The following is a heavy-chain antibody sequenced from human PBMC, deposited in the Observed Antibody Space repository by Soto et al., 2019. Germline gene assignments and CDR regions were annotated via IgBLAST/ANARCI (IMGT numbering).Heavy chain of an antibody. CDR1: TFTFTSSA. D-gene: IGHD1-26*01. CDR2: IVVGSGNT. V-gene: IGHV1-58*01. Sequence: QMQLVQSGPEVKKPGTSVKVSCKASTFTFTSSAVQWGRQARGQRLEWIGRIVVGSGNTTYAQNLQERVTITRDMSSGPAYLELSTLRSEDTAAYYCATHREGATVYFDYWGQGPLLTFSS. J-gene: IGHJ4*02. CDR3: ATHREGATVYFDY.